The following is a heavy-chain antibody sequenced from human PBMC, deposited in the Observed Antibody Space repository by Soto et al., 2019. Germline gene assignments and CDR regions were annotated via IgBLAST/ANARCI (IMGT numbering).Heavy chain of an antibody. Sequence: GGSLRLSCAASGFTFSSYGMHWVRQAPGKGLEWVAVIWYDGSNKYYADSVKGRFTIARHKSKNTLYRQMNSLRAEDTAVYYCARDPVVVAATSIGYYYYYGMDVWGQGTTVTVSS. CDR3: ARDPVVVAATSIGYYYYYGMDV. CDR1: GFTFSSYG. V-gene: IGHV3-33*01. D-gene: IGHD2-15*01. J-gene: IGHJ6*02. CDR2: IWYDGSNK.